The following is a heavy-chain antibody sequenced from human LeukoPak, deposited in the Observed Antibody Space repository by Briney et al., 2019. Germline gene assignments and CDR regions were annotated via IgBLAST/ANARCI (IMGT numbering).Heavy chain of an antibody. CDR3: ARDRISVSDPPNWFDP. D-gene: IGHD6-19*01. V-gene: IGHV4-39*07. CDR1: GGSISSSSYY. CDR2: IYYSGST. Sequence: TSETLSLTCTVSGGSISSSSYYWGWIRQPPGKGLEWIGSIYYSGSTYYNPSLKSRVTISVDTSKNQFSLKLSSVTAADTAVYYCARDRISVSDPPNWFDPWGQGTLVTVSS. J-gene: IGHJ5*02.